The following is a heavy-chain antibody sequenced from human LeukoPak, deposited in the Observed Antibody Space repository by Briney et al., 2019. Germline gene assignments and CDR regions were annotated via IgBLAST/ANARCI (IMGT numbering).Heavy chain of an antibody. V-gene: IGHV3-23*01. CDR3: AKWGDGYNSLDY. CDR1: GFTFSSYA. CDR2: ISGSGGST. Sequence: GGSLRLSCAASGFTFSSYAMSWVRQAPGKGLEWVSAISGSGGSTYYANSVKGRFTISRDNSKNTLYLQMNSLRAEDTAVYYCAKWGDGYNSLDYWGQGTLVTVSS. D-gene: IGHD5-24*01. J-gene: IGHJ4*02.